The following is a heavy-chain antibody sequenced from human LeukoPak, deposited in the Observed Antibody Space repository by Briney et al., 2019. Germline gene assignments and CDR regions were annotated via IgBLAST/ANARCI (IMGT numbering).Heavy chain of an antibody. CDR3: ASRKLGNDY. D-gene: IGHD7-27*01. CDR1: GGSVSDYY. J-gene: IGHJ4*02. Sequence: SETLSLTCTISGGSVSDYYWSWIRQSPGKGLEWIGYIYHTGSTSYSPSLKSRVTISADTSQNQSSLKLSSVTAADTAVYYCASRKLGNDYWGQGTLVTVSS. V-gene: IGHV4-59*02. CDR2: IYHTGST.